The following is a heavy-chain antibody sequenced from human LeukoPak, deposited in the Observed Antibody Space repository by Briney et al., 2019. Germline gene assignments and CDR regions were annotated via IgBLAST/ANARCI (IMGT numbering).Heavy chain of an antibody. J-gene: IGHJ4*02. CDR2: IYYSGST. CDR1: GGSISSYY. D-gene: IGHD4-17*01. V-gene: IGHV4-59*01. CDR3: ARQRRDYGDDAFDS. Sequence: PSETLSLTCTVSGGSISSYYWSWLRQPPGKGLEWIGYIYYSGSTNYNPSLKSRVTISVDTSKNQFSLKLSSVTAADTAVYYCARQRRDYGDDAFDSWGQGTLVTVSS.